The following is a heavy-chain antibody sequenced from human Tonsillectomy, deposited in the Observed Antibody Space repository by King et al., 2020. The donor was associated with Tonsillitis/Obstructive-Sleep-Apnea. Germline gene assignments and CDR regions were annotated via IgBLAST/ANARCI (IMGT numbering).Heavy chain of an antibody. J-gene: IGHJ6*02. Sequence: VQLVESGGGVVQTGRSLRLSCAASGFTFNSYGMHWVRQAPGKGLEWVAVISYDGSSKYHADSVKGRFTISRDNSKNTLYLQMNSLRAEDTAVYYCAKDLDYGDYYYTMDVWGQGTTVTVSS. CDR1: GFTFNSYG. CDR3: AKDLDYGDYYYTMDV. CDR2: ISYDGSSK. D-gene: IGHD4-17*01. V-gene: IGHV3-30*18.